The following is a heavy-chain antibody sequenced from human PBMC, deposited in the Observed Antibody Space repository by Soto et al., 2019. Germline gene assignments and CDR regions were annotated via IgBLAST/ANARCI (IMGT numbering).Heavy chain of an antibody. CDR3: ARDNLPYCGGDCYSDE. CDR1: GFTFSSYG. J-gene: IGHJ4*02. Sequence: GGSLRLSCAASGFTFSSYGMHWVRQAPGKGLEWVAVIWYDGSNKYYADSVKGRFTISRDNSKNTLYLQMNSLRAEDTAVYYCARDNLPYCGGDCYSDEWGQGTLVTVSS. V-gene: IGHV3-33*01. D-gene: IGHD2-21*02. CDR2: IWYDGSNK.